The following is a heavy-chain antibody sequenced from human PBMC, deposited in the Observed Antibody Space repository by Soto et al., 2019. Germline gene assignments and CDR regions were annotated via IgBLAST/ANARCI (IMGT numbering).Heavy chain of an antibody. CDR3: AKPQSGSYYAAFDV. V-gene: IGHV3-23*01. J-gene: IGHJ3*01. CDR2: ISGSGLST. CDR1: GLTFSDYP. Sequence: EVQLLESGGGLVQPGGSLRLSCAVSGLTFSDYPMDWVRQAPGKGLEWISRISGSGLSTYYADSVKGRFTISRDNSNNTLYLEMSSLRGEDTAVYYCAKPQSGSYYAAFDVWGQGTMVTVSS. D-gene: IGHD1-26*01.